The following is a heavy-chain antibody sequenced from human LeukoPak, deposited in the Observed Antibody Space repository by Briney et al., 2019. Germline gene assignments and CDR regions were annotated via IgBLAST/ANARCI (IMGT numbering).Heavy chain of an antibody. CDR2: ISAYNGNT. CDR1: GGTFSSYA. V-gene: IGHV1-18*01. J-gene: IGHJ4*02. CDR3: ARLSIGDPGLDY. Sequence: ASVKVSCKASGGTFSSYAISWVRQAPGQGLEWMGWISAYNGNTNYAQKLQGRVTMTTDTSTSTAYMELRSLRSDDTAVYYCARLSIGDPGLDYWGQGTLVTVSS. D-gene: IGHD4-17*01.